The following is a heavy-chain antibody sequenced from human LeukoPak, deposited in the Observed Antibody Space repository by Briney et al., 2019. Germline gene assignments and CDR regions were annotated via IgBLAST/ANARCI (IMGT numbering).Heavy chain of an antibody. CDR1: GFTFSSYW. Sequence: PGGSLRLSCAVSGFTFSSYWMIWVRQAPGKGLEWVSYISSSGCTIYYADSVKGRFTISRDNAKNSLYLQMNSLRAEDTAVYYCARDGAEFHSWGQGTLVTVSS. V-gene: IGHV3-48*04. CDR2: ISSSGCTI. J-gene: IGHJ4*02. D-gene: IGHD2-21*01. CDR3: ARDGAEFHS.